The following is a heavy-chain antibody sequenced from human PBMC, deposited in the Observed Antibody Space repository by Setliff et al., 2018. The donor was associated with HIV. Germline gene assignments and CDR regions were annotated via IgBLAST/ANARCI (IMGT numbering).Heavy chain of an antibody. CDR2: MNPKSGNT. D-gene: IGHD7-27*01. CDR1: GYTFTTYD. V-gene: IGHV1-8*01. CDR3: ARGADYLGIPSYYYYYMDV. Sequence: ASVKVSCKASGYTFTTYDINWVRQATGQEPEWMGWMNPKSGNTGYAQKFQGRVTMTRNTSINTTYMELSRLRSEDTAVYYCARGADYLGIPSYYYYYMDVWGKGTTVTVSS. J-gene: IGHJ6*03.